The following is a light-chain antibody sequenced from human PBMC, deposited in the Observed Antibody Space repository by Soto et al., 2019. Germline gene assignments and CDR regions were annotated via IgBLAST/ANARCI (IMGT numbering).Light chain of an antibody. CDR1: QGISSY. Sequence: AIRMTQSPSSFSASTGDRVTITCRASQGISSYLAWYQQKPGKAPKLLIYAASTLQSGVPSRFSGSGSGTDFTLTISCLQSEDCAIYYCQQYHTWPITFGGGTKVDIK. J-gene: IGKJ4*01. CDR2: AAS. CDR3: QQYHTWPIT. V-gene: IGKV1-8*01.